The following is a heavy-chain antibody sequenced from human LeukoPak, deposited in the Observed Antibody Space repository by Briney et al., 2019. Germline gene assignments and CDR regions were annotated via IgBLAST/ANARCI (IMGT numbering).Heavy chain of an antibody. V-gene: IGHV3-23*01. CDR1: GFIFSKYA. Sequence: GGSLRLSCAASGFIFSKYAMNWVRQAPGKGLEWVSFIYSGGGTKYADSVRGRFTISRDNSRNTLYLQMSSLRSEDTAVYYCAEDCRPDGVYHLDYWGQGTLVTVSS. J-gene: IGHJ4*02. CDR2: FIYSGGGT. CDR3: AEDCRPDGVYHLDY. D-gene: IGHD2-8*01.